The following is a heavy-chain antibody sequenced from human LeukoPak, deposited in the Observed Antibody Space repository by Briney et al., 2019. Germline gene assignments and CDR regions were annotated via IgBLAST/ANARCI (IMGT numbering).Heavy chain of an antibody. V-gene: IGHV4-61*02. CDR1: GNSISSGDNY. CDR2: IYTSGST. D-gene: IGHD6-13*01. J-gene: IGHJ4*02. CDR3: ARHFSRRHSVAQRDGWRQQLVRGGVDC. Sequence: KTSQTLSLTCTVSGNSISSGDNYWSWIRQPAGKGLEWIGRIYTSGSTNYNPSLKSRVTISVDTSKNQFSLKLSSVTAADTAVYYCARHFSRRHSVAQRDGWRQQLVRGGVDCWGQGTLVTVSS.